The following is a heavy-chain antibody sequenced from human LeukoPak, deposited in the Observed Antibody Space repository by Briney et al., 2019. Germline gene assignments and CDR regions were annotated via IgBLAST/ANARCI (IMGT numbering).Heavy chain of an antibody. V-gene: IGHV4-59*01. CDR3: ASQRISSGWYYFDY. CDR1: GGSISSDY. Sequence: PSETLSLTCTVSGGSISSDYWSWIRQPPGKGLEWIGYIHYRGSTNYNPSLKSRVTISVDTSKNQFSLKLSSVTAADTAVYYCASQRISSGWYYFDYWGQGTLVTVSS. CDR2: IHYRGST. J-gene: IGHJ4*02. D-gene: IGHD6-19*01.